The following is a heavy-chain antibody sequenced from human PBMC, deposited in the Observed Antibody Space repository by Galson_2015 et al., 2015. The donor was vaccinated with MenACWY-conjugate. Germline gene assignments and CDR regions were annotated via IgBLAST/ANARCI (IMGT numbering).Heavy chain of an antibody. V-gene: IGHV3-48*02. CDR2: ISSSSSTI. CDR3: ARGDYDFWSCYYYYYGMDV. J-gene: IGHJ6*02. CDR1: GFTFSSYS. D-gene: IGHD3-3*01. Sequence: SLRLSCAASGFTFSSYSMNWVRQAPGKGLEWVSYISSSSSTIYYADSVKGRSTISRDNAKNSLYLQMNSLRDEDTAVYYCARGDYDFWSCYYYYYGMDVWGQGTTVTVSS.